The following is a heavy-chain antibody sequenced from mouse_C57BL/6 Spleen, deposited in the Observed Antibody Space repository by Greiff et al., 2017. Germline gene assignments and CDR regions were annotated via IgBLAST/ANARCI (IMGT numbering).Heavy chain of an antibody. CDR1: GYTFTDYY. Sequence: VQLKQSGPVLVKPGASVKMSCKASGYTFTDYYMNWVKQSHGKSLEWIGVINPYNGGTSYNQKFKGKATLTVDKSSSTAYMELNSLTSEDSAVYYCARRGHYYGSDYWGQGTTLTVSS. V-gene: IGHV1-19*01. CDR2: INPYNGGT. D-gene: IGHD1-1*01. CDR3: ARRGHYYGSDY. J-gene: IGHJ2*01.